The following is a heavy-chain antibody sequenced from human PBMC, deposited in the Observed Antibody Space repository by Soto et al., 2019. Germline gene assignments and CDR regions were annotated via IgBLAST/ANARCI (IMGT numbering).Heavy chain of an antibody. D-gene: IGHD2-2*01. CDR3: VRVPDR. CDR1: GGSISSGGYS. J-gene: IGHJ5*02. V-gene: IGHV4-30-2*01. Sequence: QLQLQESGSGLVKPSQTLSLTCAVSGGSISSGGYSWSWIRQPPGKGLEWIGYIYHSGSTYYNPPLKSRVTISVDRSKNQFSLKLSSVTAADTAVYYCVRVPDRWGQGTLVTVSS. CDR2: IYHSGST.